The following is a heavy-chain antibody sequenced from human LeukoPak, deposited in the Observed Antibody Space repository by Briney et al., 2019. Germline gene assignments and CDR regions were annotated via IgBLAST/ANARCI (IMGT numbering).Heavy chain of an antibody. D-gene: IGHD6-19*01. J-gene: IGHJ4*02. CDR2: ISYDGSNK. V-gene: IGHV3-30-3*01. Sequence: TGGSLRLSCAASGFTFSSYAMPWVRQAPGKGLEWVAVISYDGSNKYYADSVKGRFTISRDNSKNTLYLQMNSLRAEDTAVYYCASDLAVAGTGADDYWGQGTLVTVSS. CDR3: ASDLAVAGTGADDY. CDR1: GFTFSSYA.